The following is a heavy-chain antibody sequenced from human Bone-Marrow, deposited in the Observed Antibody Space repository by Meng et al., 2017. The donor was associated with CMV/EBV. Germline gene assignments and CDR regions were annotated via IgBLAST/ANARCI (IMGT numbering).Heavy chain of an antibody. CDR1: GFTFSSYS. CDR3: ARAKPTYYDFWSGYYYYGMDV. CDR2: ISSSSSYI. V-gene: IGHV3-21*01. D-gene: IGHD3-3*01. Sequence: LKISCAASGFTFSSYSMNWVRQAPGKGLEWVSSISSSSSYIYYADSVKGRFTISRDNAKNSLYLQMNSLRAEDTAVYYCARAKPTYYDFWSGYYYYGMDVWGQGTTVTVSS. J-gene: IGHJ6*02.